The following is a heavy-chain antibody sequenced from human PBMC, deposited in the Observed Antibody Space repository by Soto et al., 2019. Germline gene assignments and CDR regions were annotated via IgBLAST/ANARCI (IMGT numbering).Heavy chain of an antibody. Sequence: EVQLVESGGGLVQPGGSLRLSCAASGFTFSSYWMTWVRQAPGKGLEWVANIKQEGSDKYYVDSVKGRFTISRDNAKNSLYLQMNSLLAEDTAVYYCAREGRGIRGNWYFDLWGRGTLVTVSS. V-gene: IGHV3-7*03. CDR3: AREGRGIRGNWYFDL. CDR2: IKQEGSDK. J-gene: IGHJ2*01. CDR1: GFTFSSYW. D-gene: IGHD3-10*01.